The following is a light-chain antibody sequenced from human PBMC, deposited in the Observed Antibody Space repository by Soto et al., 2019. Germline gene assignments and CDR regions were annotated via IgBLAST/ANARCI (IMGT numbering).Light chain of an antibody. V-gene: IGKV3-15*01. Sequence: EIVMTPSPATLSVSPGERAILSCRASQSVGTYLAWYQQRPGQAPRLVISGASTRATGIPARFSGSGSGTDFTLTISSLQSEDSAVYYCQQYSKWPPITFGQGTRLDIK. J-gene: IGKJ5*01. CDR3: QQYSKWPPIT. CDR1: QSVGTY. CDR2: GAS.